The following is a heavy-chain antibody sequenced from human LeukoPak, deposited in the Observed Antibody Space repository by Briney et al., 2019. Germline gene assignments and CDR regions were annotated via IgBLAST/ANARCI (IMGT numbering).Heavy chain of an antibody. V-gene: IGHV3-30*03. CDR2: ISYDGSNK. Sequence: QPGGSLRLSCAASRFTFSTYGMHWVRQAPGKGLEWVAVISYDGSNKYYADSVKGRFTISRDNSKNTLYLQMNSLRAEDTAVYYCARDLHGLGTGYWGQGTLVTVSS. CDR1: RFTFSTYG. J-gene: IGHJ4*02. CDR3: ARDLHGLGTGY. D-gene: IGHD3/OR15-3a*01.